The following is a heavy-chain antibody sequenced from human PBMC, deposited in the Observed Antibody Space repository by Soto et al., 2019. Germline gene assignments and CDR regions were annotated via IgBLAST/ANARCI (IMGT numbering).Heavy chain of an antibody. CDR2: IYYSGST. Sequence: SETLSLTCTVSGGSISSYYWSWIRQPPGKGLGWIGYIYYSGSTNYNPSLKSRVTISVDTSKNQFSLKLSSVTAADTAVYYCARADDSSGYYYEIDYWGQGTLVTVSS. CDR1: GGSISSYY. V-gene: IGHV4-59*01. J-gene: IGHJ4*02. CDR3: ARADDSSGYYYEIDY. D-gene: IGHD3-22*01.